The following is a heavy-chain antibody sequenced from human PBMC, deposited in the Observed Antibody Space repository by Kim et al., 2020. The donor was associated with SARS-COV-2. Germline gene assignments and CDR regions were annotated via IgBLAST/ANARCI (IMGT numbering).Heavy chain of an antibody. Sequence: ASVKVSCKASGYTFTGYYMHWVRQAPGQGLEWMGWINPNSGGTNYAQKFQGRVTMTRDTSISTAYMELSRLRSDDTAVYYCARDPGEDSSSPRGDWFDPWGQGTLVTVSS. V-gene: IGHV1-2*02. CDR1: GYTFTGYY. CDR3: ARDPGEDSSSPRGDWFDP. J-gene: IGHJ5*02. D-gene: IGHD6-6*01. CDR2: INPNSGGT.